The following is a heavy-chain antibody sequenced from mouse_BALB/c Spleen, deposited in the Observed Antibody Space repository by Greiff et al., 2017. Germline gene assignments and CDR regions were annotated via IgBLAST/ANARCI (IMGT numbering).Heavy chain of an antibody. CDR3: ARRGYDLYYFDY. CDR2: IYPGNGDT. Sequence: QVQLQQPGAELVKPGASVKMSCKASGYTFTSYNMHWVKQTPGQGLEWIGAIYPGNGDTSYNQKFKGKATLTADKSSSTAYMQLSSLTSEDSAVYYCARRGYDLYYFDYWGQGTTVTVSA. CDR1: GYTFTSYN. V-gene: IGHV1-12*01. D-gene: IGHD2-10*02. J-gene: IGHJ2*01.